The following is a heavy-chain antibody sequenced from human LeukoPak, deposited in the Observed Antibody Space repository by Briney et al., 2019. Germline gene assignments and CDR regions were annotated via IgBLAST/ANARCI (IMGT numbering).Heavy chain of an antibody. V-gene: IGHV3-21*01. D-gene: IGHD3-22*01. J-gene: IGHJ6*02. CDR3: ARTLNYYDSSGLGMDV. CDR2: ISSSSSYI. Sequence: PGGSLRLSCAASGFTFSSYSMNWVRQAPGKGLEWVSSISSSSSYIYYADSVKGRFTISRDNAKNSLYLQMNSLRAEDTAVYYCARTLNYYDSSGLGMDVWGQGTTVTVSS. CDR1: GFTFSSYS.